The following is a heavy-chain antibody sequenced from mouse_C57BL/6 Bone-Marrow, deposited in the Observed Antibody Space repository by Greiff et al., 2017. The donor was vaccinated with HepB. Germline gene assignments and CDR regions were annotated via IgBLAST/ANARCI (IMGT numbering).Heavy chain of an antibody. CDR1: GFSLTSYG. J-gene: IGHJ4*01. Sequence: VQLVESGPGLVQPSQSLSITCTVSGFSLTSYGVHWVRQSPGKGLEWLGVIWSGGSTDYNAAFISRLSISKDNSKSQVFFKMNSLQADDTAIYYCARLIYYEYDDAMDYWGQGTSVTVSS. CDR2: IWSGGST. V-gene: IGHV2-2*01. CDR3: ARLIYYEYDDAMDY. D-gene: IGHD2-4*01.